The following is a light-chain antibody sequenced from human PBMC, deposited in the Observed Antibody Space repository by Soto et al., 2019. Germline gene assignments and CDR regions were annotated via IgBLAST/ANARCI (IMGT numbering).Light chain of an antibody. Sequence: QSVLTQPASVSGSHGQSITISCTGTSSDVGSYNLVSWYQQHPGKAPKLMIYEGSKRPSGVSNRFSGSKSGNTASLTISGLQAEDEADYCCCSYAGSSTFYVFGTGTKLTVL. J-gene: IGLJ1*01. CDR2: EGS. V-gene: IGLV2-23*01. CDR1: SSDVGSYNL. CDR3: CSYAGSSTFYV.